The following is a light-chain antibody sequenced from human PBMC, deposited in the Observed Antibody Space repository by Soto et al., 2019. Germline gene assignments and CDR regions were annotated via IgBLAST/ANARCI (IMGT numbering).Light chain of an antibody. J-gene: IGKJ4*01. V-gene: IGKV3-11*01. CDR1: QSVTTH. CDR3: QQRSNWPLT. CDR2: DAS. Sequence: EIVLTQSPATLSLSPGERATLSCRASQSVTTHLAWYQQKPGQAPRLLIYDASNRATGIPARLSGSGSGTDFTLTISSLEPEDFAVYYCQQRSNWPLTFGGGTTLEIK.